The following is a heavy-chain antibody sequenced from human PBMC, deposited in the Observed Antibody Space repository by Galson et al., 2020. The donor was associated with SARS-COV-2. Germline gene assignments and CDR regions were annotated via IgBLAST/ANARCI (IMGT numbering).Heavy chain of an antibody. Sequence: SGPTLVKPTQTHTLTCTFSGFSLSTSGMCVSWIRQPPGKALEWLALIDWDDDKYYITSLKTSLTISKDTSKNQVVLTMTNMDPVDTATYYCERIPVLWRTRCDVGPCHYYYYGMEVWGQGTTVTVSS. D-gene: IGHD1-1*01. CDR2: IDWDDDK. J-gene: IGHJ6*02. CDR3: ERIPVLWRTRCDVGPCHYYYYGMEV. CDR1: GFSLSTSGMC. V-gene: IGHV2-70*01.